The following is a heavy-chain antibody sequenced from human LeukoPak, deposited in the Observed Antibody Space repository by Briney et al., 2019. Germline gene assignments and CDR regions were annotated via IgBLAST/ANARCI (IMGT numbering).Heavy chain of an antibody. CDR1: GYTFTSYG. J-gene: IGHJ4*02. D-gene: IGHD3-10*01. V-gene: IGHV1-18*01. CDR2: INAYNGNT. Sequence: ASVKVSCKASGYTFTSYGISWVRQAPGQGLEWMGWINAYNGNTNYAQKLQGRVTMTTDTSTSTAYMELRSLRSDDTAVYYCAREEVSYYYGSGKYWGQGTLVTVSS. CDR3: AREEVSYYYGSGKY.